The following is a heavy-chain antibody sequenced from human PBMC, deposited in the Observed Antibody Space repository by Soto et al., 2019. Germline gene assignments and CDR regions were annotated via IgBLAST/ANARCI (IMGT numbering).Heavy chain of an antibody. Sequence: ASVKVSCKASGYTFTSYGISWVRQAPGQGLEWMGWISAYNGNTNYAQKLQGRVTMTTDTSTSTAYMELRSLRSDDTAVYYCARAHPYYDFWSGYYTWFDPWGQGTLVTVSS. CDR3: ARAHPYYDFWSGYYTWFDP. D-gene: IGHD3-3*01. CDR1: GYTFTSYG. CDR2: ISAYNGNT. V-gene: IGHV1-18*01. J-gene: IGHJ5*02.